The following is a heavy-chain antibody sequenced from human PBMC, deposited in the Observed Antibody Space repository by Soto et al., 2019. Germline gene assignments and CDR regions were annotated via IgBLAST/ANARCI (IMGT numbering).Heavy chain of an antibody. Sequence: QVQLVQAGAELKKPGTSVNISCTASGFTFSDNLINWVRQVPGQGLKGMGWRNPDTGNTRYSVTFQGRVTISRHPSGRIAYLELSGLENEAPALYFCARDIQSVGPRANDAFDVWGQGTMITVSS. D-gene: IGHD5-18*01. CDR1: GFTFSDNL. CDR2: RNPDTGNT. V-gene: IGHV1-3*01. CDR3: ARDIQSVGPRANDAFDV. J-gene: IGHJ3*01.